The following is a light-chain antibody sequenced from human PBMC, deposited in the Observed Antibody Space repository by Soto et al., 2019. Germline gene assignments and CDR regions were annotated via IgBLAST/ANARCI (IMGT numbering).Light chain of an antibody. CDR2: SNN. J-gene: IGLJ3*02. CDR3: ATWDDSLRGRV. V-gene: IGLV1-47*02. CDR1: SSNIGTNY. Sequence: QSVLTQPPSASGTPGQRVTISCSGSSSNIGTNYVYWYQQVPGTAPKLLIYSNNQRPSGVPDRFSGSKSGTSASLAIRGLRSEDEAGYYCATWDDSLRGRVFGGGTKLTVL.